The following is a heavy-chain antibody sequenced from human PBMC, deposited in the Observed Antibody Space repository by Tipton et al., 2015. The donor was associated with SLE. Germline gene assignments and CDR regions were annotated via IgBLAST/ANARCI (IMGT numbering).Heavy chain of an antibody. J-gene: IGHJ4*02. Sequence: TLSLTCTASGASISSYYWSWIRQPPGKGLEWIGYIYYSGSTIHNPSLKSRVTMSVDTSKNQFSLKLSSVTAADTAVYYCAREPRSGYHDYWGQGTLVIVSS. V-gene: IGHV4-59*12. CDR1: GASISSYY. D-gene: IGHD3-3*01. CDR2: IYYSGST. CDR3: AREPRSGYHDY.